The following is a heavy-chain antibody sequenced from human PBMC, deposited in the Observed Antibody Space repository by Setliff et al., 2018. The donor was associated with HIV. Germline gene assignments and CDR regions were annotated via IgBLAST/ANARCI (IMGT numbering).Heavy chain of an antibody. CDR3: ARDFCGSSCSSGYGYFDH. V-gene: IGHV3-74*01. Sequence: GGSLRLSCAASGFTFSSYWMHWVRQAPGKGLVWVSLINSDGGTTYYADSVQGRFTISRDNARNSLYLEMNSLRADDTAVYYCARDFCGSSCSSGYGYFDHWGQGTLVTVSS. CDR1: GFTFSSYW. J-gene: IGHJ4*02. CDR2: INSDGGTT. D-gene: IGHD2-15*01.